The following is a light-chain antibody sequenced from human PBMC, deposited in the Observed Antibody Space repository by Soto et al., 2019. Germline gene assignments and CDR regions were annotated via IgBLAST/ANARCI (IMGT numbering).Light chain of an antibody. CDR2: TTS. V-gene: IGKV1-6*01. Sequence: AIQMTQSPSSLSASVGDRVTITCRASQGIGNDLGWYQQKPGKAPKLLLYTTSNLQTGVPSRFSGNGSGTDFPLTISSLQPEDFATYYCLQDYNYPLTFGGGTKVEVK. CDR3: LQDYNYPLT. J-gene: IGKJ4*01. CDR1: QGIGND.